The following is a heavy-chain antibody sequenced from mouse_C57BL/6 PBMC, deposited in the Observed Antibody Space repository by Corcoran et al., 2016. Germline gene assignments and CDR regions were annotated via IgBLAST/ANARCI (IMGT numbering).Heavy chain of an antibody. V-gene: IGHV1-80*01. Sequence: QVQLQQSGAELVKPGASVKISCKASGYAFSSYWMNWVKQRPGKGLEWIGQIYPGDGDTNYNGKFKGKATLTADKSSSTAYMQLRSLTSEDTAVYYCARSGDYYGSSPYYYAMDYWGQGTSVTVSS. CDR2: IYPGDGDT. D-gene: IGHD1-1*01. J-gene: IGHJ4*01. CDR1: GYAFSSYW. CDR3: ARSGDYYGSSPYYYAMDY.